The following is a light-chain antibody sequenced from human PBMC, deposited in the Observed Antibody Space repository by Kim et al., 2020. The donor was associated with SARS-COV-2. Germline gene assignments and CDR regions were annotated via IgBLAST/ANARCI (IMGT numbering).Light chain of an antibody. CDR3: QAWDSSTHVV. CDR1: KLGDKY. CDR2: RDS. V-gene: IGLV3-1*01. J-gene: IGLJ2*01. Sequence: SPGKTASITCSGDKLGDKYACWYQQKPGQSPVLVIYRDSKRPSGIPERFSGSNSGNTATLTISGTQAMDEADYYCQAWDSSTHVVFGGGTQLTVL.